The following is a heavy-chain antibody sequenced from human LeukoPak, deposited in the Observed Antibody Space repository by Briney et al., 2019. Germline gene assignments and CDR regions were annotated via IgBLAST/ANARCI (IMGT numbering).Heavy chain of an antibody. V-gene: IGHV4-31*03. Sequence: SETLSLTCTVSGGSISSGGYYWSWIRQHPGKGLEWIGYIYYSGSTYYNPSLKSRVTISVDTSKNQFSLKLSSVTAVDTAVYYCAREGRLQIDYWGQGTLVTVSS. CDR3: AREGRLQIDY. D-gene: IGHD4-11*01. CDR2: IYYSGST. J-gene: IGHJ4*02. CDR1: GGSISSGGYY.